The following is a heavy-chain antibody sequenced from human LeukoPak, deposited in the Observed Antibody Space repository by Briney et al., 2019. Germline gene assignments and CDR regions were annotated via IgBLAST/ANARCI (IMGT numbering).Heavy chain of an antibody. CDR1: GGSISSYY. Sequence: SETLSLTCTVSGGSISSYYWSWIRQPPGKGLEWIGYMYYSGSTNYNPSLKSQITISVDTSKNQLSLKLNSVTAADTAVYYCARHTTMVHFDYWGQGTLVTVSS. CDR3: ARHTTMVHFDY. J-gene: IGHJ4*02. V-gene: IGHV4-59*01. D-gene: IGHD5-18*01. CDR2: MYYSGST.